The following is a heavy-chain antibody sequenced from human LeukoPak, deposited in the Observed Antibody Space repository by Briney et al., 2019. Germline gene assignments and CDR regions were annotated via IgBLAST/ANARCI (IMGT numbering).Heavy chain of an antibody. Sequence: SVKVSCKASGGTFSSYAISWVRQAPGQGLEWMGGIIPIFGTANYAQKFQGRVTITTDESTSTAYMELSSLRSEDTAVYYCAREPRYCSSTSCGTFDIWGQGTIVTVSS. V-gene: IGHV1-69*05. D-gene: IGHD2-2*01. CDR2: IIPIFGTA. J-gene: IGHJ3*02. CDR1: GGTFSSYA. CDR3: AREPRYCSSTSCGTFDI.